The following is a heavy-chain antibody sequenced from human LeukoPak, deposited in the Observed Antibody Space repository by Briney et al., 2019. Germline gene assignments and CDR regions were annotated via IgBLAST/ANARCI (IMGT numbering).Heavy chain of an antibody. Sequence: SLPLSCLASGFTVSIYDMHWLRQAPGKGLQGVAFIWFDGSNKYYVDYVKGRFTISRDNSKITLYLQMNSQRDEDTAVYECAKLGFMRPLDYWGRGTLVTVSS. D-gene: IGHD3-16*01. CDR1: GFTVSIYD. CDR3: AKLGFMRPLDY. CDR2: IWFDGSNK. V-gene: IGHV3-30*02. J-gene: IGHJ4*02.